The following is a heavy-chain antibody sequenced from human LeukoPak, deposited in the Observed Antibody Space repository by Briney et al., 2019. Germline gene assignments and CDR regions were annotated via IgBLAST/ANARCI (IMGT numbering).Heavy chain of an antibody. CDR2: VTGSGGST. V-gene: IGHV3-23*01. D-gene: IGHD2-8*01. CDR1: GFTFSNCA. J-gene: IGHJ5*02. CDR3: AKDGSHGVWALFDP. Sequence: GGSLRLSCTASGFTFSNCAMSWVRQAPGKGLEWVSAVTGSGGSTYYADSVKGRFTISRDNSKNTLYLEMNSLRAEDTAVYYCAKDGSHGVWALFDPWGQGTLVTVSS.